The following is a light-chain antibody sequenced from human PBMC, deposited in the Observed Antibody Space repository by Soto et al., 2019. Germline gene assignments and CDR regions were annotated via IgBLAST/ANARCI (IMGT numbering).Light chain of an antibody. V-gene: IGKV3-15*01. Sequence: ERVMTQSPATLSVSPGERATLSCRASQSLSTNLAWYQQKPGQAPWLLIYGASTRATGIPARFSGSGSGTEFTLTISSLQSEDFAVYYCQQYNGWPPLFGPGTKVDIK. CDR3: QQYNGWPPL. CDR1: QSLSTN. CDR2: GAS. J-gene: IGKJ3*01.